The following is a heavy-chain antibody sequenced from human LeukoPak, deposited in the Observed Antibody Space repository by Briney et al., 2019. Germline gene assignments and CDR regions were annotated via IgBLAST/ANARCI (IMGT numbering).Heavy chain of an antibody. CDR2: ISGSGGST. CDR3: AKVYTRCGWNHDY. V-gene: IGHV3-23*01. CDR1: GFTFSSDA. Sequence: PGGSLRLSCAASGFTFSSDAMSWVRQAPGKGLEWVSAISGSGGSTYYADSVKGRFTISRDNSKNTLYLQMNSLRAEDTAVYYCAKVYTRCGWNHDYWGQGTLVTVSS. J-gene: IGHJ4*02. D-gene: IGHD6-19*01.